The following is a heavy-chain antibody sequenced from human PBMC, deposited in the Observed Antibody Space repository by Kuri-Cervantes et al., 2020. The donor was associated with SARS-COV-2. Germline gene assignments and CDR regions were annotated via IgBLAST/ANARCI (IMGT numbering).Heavy chain of an antibody. V-gene: IGHV3-7*03. D-gene: IGHD3-10*01. J-gene: IGHJ3*01. Sequence: GESLKISCAATGFIFSGYCMTWVRQAPGKGLEWVANIKQDGSEEYYVDSVKGRFTIYRDNAKNSLYLQMNSLRAEDTAVYYCAREDSGTNDAFDFWGQGATVTVSS. CDR3: AREDSGTNDAFDF. CDR2: IKQDGSEE. CDR1: GFIFSGYC.